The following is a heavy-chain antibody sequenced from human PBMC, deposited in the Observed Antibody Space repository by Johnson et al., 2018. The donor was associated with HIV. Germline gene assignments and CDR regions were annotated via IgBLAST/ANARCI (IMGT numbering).Heavy chain of an antibody. Sequence: VQVVESGGGLVQPGRSLRLSCTASGFTFGDYAMNWFRQAPGKGLEWVAGINWNGGSRGYADSVKGRFTISRDNAKNSLYLQMNSRRAEDTALYYCAREAEDAFDIWGQGTMVTVSS. CDR1: GFTFGDYA. J-gene: IGHJ3*02. CDR3: AREAEDAFDI. V-gene: IGHV3-20*04. CDR2: INWNGGSR.